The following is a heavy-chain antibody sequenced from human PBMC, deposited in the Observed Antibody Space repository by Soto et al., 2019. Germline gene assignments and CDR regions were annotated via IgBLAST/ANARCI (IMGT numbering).Heavy chain of an antibody. D-gene: IGHD3-3*01. V-gene: IGHV1-2*04. J-gene: IGHJ4*02. CDR3: ARGKPPIWSGYYSGPYYFDY. CDR1: GYTFTGYY. CDR2: INPNSGGT. Sequence: QVQLVQSGAEVKKPGASVKVSCKASGYTFTGYYMHWVRQAPGQGLEWMGWINPNSGGTNYAQKFQGWVTMTRDTSISTAYMELSRLRSDDTAVYYCARGKPPIWSGYYSGPYYFDYWGQGTLVTVSS.